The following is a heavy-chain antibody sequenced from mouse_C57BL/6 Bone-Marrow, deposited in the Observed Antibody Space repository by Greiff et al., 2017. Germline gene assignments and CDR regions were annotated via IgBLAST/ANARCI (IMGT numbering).Heavy chain of an antibody. J-gene: IGHJ2*01. CDR3: AREAYGNYDWYYFDY. D-gene: IGHD2-1*01. CDR1: GISITTGNYR. CDR2: IYFSGTI. Sequence: EVQVVESGPGLVKPSQTVFLTCTVTGISITTGNYRWSWIRQFPGNKLEWIGYIYFSGTITYNPSPTSRPPISRDTPTHQFSLEMNSVTAEDTATNYCAREAYGNYDWYYFDYWGQGTTLTVSS. V-gene: IGHV3-5*01.